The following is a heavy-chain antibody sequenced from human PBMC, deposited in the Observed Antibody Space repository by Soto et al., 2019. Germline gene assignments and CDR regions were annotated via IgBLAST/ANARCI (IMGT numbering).Heavy chain of an antibody. V-gene: IGHV3-9*01. J-gene: IGHJ1*01. CDR1: GFTFDDYA. D-gene: IGHD4-17*01. CDR3: AKDMVTTVTLNFQH. CDR2: ISWNSGSI. Sequence: GGSLRLSCAASGFTFDDYAMHWVRQAPGKGLEWVSGISWNSGSIGYADSVKGRFTISRDNAKNSLYLQMNSLRAEDTALYYCAKDMVTTVTLNFQHWGQGTLVTVSS.